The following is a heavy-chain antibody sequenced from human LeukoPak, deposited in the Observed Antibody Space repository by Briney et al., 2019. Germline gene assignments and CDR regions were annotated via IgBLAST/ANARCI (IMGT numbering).Heavy chain of an antibody. V-gene: IGHV1-18*01. CDR2: ISAYNGNT. Sequence: ASVKVSCRASGYTFTSYGISWVRQAPGQGLEWMGWISAYNGNTNYARKFQGRVTMTTDTSTSTAYMELRSLRSDDTAVYYCARSADYDSSGYYLNWFDPWGQGTLVTVSS. J-gene: IGHJ5*02. CDR3: ARSADYDSSGYYLNWFDP. D-gene: IGHD3-22*01. CDR1: GYTFTSYG.